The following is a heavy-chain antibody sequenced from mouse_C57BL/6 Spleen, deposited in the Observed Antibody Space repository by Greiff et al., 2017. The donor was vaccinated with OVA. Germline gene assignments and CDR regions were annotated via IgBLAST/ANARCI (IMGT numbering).Heavy chain of an antibody. V-gene: IGHV1-82*01. CDR1: GYAFSSSW. J-gene: IGHJ1*03. Sequence: QVQLKESGPELVKPGASVKISCKASGYAFSSSWMNWVKQRPGKGLEWIGRIYPGDGDTNYNGKFKGKATLTADKSSSTAYMQLSSLTSEDSAVYFCASATTVVPYFDVWGTGTTVTVSS. CDR2: IYPGDGDT. CDR3: ASATTVVPYFDV. D-gene: IGHD1-1*01.